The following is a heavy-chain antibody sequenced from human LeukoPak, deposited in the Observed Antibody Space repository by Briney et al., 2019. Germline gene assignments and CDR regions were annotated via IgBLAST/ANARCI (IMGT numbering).Heavy chain of an antibody. D-gene: IGHD6-6*01. Sequence: ASVKVSCKASGYTFTDYYMHWVRQAPGQGLEWMVWINTDSGGTNYAQKFQGRVTMTRDTSISTAYMELSRLRSDDTAVYYCARDGPWGSSSDWFDPWGQGTLVTVSS. CDR3: ARDGPWGSSSDWFDP. CDR1: GYTFTDYY. V-gene: IGHV1-2*02. CDR2: INTDSGGT. J-gene: IGHJ5*02.